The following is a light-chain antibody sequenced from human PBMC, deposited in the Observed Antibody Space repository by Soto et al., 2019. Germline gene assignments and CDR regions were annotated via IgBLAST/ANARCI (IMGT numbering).Light chain of an antibody. Sequence: DIVMTQSPLSLPVTPGEPASISCRSSQSLLHSNGYNYLDWYLQKPGQSPQLLIYLGSNRASGVPDRLSGSGSGKDFTLKSNRVEAEDVGVYYCMQALQTPPYTFGQGTKLEI. V-gene: IGKV2-28*01. J-gene: IGKJ2*01. CDR1: QSLLHSNGYNY. CDR2: LGS. CDR3: MQALQTPPYT.